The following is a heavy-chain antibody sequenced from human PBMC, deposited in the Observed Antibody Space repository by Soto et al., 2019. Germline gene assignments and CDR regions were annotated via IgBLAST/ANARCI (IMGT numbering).Heavy chain of an antibody. CDR3: AKSFLAIRDLCQYMDV. J-gene: IGHJ6*03. Sequence: EVQLVESGGGWVQPGRSLRLSCAASGFIFDDYAMHWVRQTPGKGLEWVSGITWNGVAMGYADSVKGRFTISRDDAKNSLYLQMNSLRPEDTALYYCAKSFLAIRDLCQYMDVWGKGTTVTVSS. CDR2: ITWNGVAM. V-gene: IGHV3-9*01. CDR1: GFIFDDYA.